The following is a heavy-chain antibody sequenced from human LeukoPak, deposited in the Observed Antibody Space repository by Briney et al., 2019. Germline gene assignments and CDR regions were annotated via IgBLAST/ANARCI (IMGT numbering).Heavy chain of an antibody. Sequence: GGSLRLSCAASGFTFSSYAMHWVRQAPGKGLEWVAVISFDGSNKYYADSVKGRFIISRDNSKNTLYLQMNSLRAEDTAVYYCAIYYDSSGNHPGAFDIWGQGTMVTVSS. V-gene: IGHV3-30*14. CDR3: AIYYDSSGNHPGAFDI. CDR2: ISFDGSNK. CDR1: GFTFSSYA. D-gene: IGHD3-22*01. J-gene: IGHJ3*02.